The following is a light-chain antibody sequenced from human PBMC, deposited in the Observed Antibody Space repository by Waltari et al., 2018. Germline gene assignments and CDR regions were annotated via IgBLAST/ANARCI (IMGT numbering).Light chain of an antibody. Sequence: EIVMTQSPATLSVSPGESATLSCRASQSVSINLAWYQQKPGQAPRLLIFDTSTRATGIPARFSGSVSGTDFTLTISSLQSEDFAVYYCQQYNDWLPLTFGGGTKVEI. J-gene: IGKJ4*01. CDR3: QQYNDWLPLT. CDR2: DTS. V-gene: IGKV3-15*01. CDR1: QSVSIN.